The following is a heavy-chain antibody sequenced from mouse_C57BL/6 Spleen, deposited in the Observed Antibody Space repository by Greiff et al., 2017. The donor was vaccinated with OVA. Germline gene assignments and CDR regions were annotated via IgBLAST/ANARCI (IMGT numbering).Heavy chain of an antibody. J-gene: IGHJ2*01. D-gene: IGHD1-1*01. CDR1: GYTFTDYE. Sequence: QVHVKQSGAELVRPGASVTLSCKASGYTFTDYEMHWVKQTPVHGLEWIGAIDPETGGTAYNQKFKGKAILTADKSSSTAYMELRSLTSEDSAVDYCTRAAVVATGYFDYWGQGTTLTVSS. CDR2: IDPETGGT. V-gene: IGHV1-15*01. CDR3: TRAAVVATGYFDY.